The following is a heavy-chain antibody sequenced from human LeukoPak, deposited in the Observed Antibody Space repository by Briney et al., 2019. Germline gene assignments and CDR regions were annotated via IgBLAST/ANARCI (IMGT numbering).Heavy chain of an antibody. D-gene: IGHD5-18*01. CDR3: ARAGSYGLYYYYYYMDV. J-gene: IGHJ6*03. CDR1: GGSISSYY. CDR2: IYYSGST. V-gene: IGHV4-59*12. Sequence: SETLSLTCTVSGGSISSYYWSWIRQPPGKGLEWIGYIYYSGSTNYNPSLKSRVTISVDTSKNQFSLKLSSVTAADTAVYYCARAGSYGLYYYYYYMDVWGKGTTVTVSS.